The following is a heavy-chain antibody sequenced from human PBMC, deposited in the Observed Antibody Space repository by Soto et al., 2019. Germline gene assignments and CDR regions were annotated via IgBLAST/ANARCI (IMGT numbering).Heavy chain of an antibody. V-gene: IGHV1-69*06. Sequence: QKQLVQSGAEVKKPGSSVKVSCKASGGTFGNYAISWVRQAPGQGLEWMGKIIPIFKTANYAQKFQGRITITADRSPRTDIAYMELSSLRSEDTALYYCSRVSKPGIYGEDVWGQGTTVTVSS. CDR2: IIPIFKTA. CDR1: GGTFGNYA. D-gene: IGHD2-21*01. J-gene: IGHJ6*02. CDR3: SRVSKPGIYGEDV.